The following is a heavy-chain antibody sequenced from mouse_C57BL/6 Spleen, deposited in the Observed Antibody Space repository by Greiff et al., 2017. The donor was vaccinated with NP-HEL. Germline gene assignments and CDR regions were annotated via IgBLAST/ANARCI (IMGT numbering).Heavy chain of an antibody. J-gene: IGHJ2*01. CDR2: INPSSGYT. CDR3: ARGGITTVVALNWDEGY. D-gene: IGHD1-1*01. CDR1: GYTFTSYW. Sequence: VKLVESGAELAKPGASVKLSCKASGYTFTSYWMHWVKQRPGQGLEWIGYINPSSGYTKYNQKFKDKATLTAAKSSSTAYMQLSSLTYEDSAVYYCARGGITTVVALNWDEGYWGQGTTLTVSS. V-gene: IGHV1-7*01.